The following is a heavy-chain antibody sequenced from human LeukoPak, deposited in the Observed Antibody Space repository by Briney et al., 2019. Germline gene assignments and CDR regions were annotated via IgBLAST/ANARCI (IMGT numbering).Heavy chain of an antibody. D-gene: IGHD2-2*01. CDR3: AKSGPYQLLWASY. Sequence: QPGGSLRLSCEASGFTFNTYAIYWVRQAPGKGLEWVSGICGSGGCTYYADSVKGRFTISRDNSKNTLYLQMNSLRAEDTAVYYCAKSGPYQLLWASYWGQGTLVTVSS. V-gene: IGHV3-23*01. CDR2: ICGSGGCT. CDR1: GFTFNTYA. J-gene: IGHJ4*02.